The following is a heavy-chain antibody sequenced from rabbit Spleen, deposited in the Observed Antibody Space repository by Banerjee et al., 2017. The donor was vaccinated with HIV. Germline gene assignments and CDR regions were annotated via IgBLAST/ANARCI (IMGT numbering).Heavy chain of an antibody. CDR2: IDTNDGDT. V-gene: IGHV1S45*01. D-gene: IGHD1-1*01. Sequence: QEQLKESGGGLVTPGGTLKLSCKASGFDFSGYGMSWVRQAPGKGLEWIACIDTNDGDTDYANWPKGRFTISKTSSTTVTLQMTSLTAADTATYFCARNYVNAFDPWGQGTLVTVS. J-gene: IGHJ2*01. CDR3: ARNYVNAFDP. CDR1: GFDFSGYG.